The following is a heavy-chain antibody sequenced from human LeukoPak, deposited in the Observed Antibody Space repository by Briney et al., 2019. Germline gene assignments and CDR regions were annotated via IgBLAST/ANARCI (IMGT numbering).Heavy chain of an antibody. Sequence: PGGSLRLSCTASGFTFSGSAMHWVRQASGKGLEGVVRIRSKANSYATVYAASVKGRFTISRDDSKNTTYLQMNSLKTEDTAVYYCTSGLSVRRSNNTPVDYWGQGTLVTVSS. D-gene: IGHD1-1*01. CDR3: TSGLSVRRSNNTPVDY. CDR1: GFTFSGSA. CDR2: IRSKANSYAT. V-gene: IGHV3-73*01. J-gene: IGHJ4*02.